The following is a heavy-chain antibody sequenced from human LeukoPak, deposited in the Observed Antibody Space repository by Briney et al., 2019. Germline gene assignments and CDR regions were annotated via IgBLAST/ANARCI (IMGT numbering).Heavy chain of an antibody. CDR3: AKIPMITFGGVIYYFDY. CDR1: GFTFSSYA. J-gene: IGHJ4*02. D-gene: IGHD3-16*02. V-gene: IGHV3-23*01. Sequence: PPGGSLRLSCAASGFTFSSYAMSWVRQAPAKGLEWVSAISGSGGSTYYADSVKGRFTISRDNSKNTLYLQMNSLRAEDTAVYYCAKIPMITFGGVIYYFDYWGQGTLGTVSS. CDR2: ISGSGGST.